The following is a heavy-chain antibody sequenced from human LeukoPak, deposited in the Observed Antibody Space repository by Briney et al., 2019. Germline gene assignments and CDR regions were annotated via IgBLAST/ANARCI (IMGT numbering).Heavy chain of an antibody. J-gene: IGHJ4*02. CDR2: FDPEDGET. CDR1: GYTLTELS. Sequence: ASVKVSCKVSGYTLTELSMHWVRQAPGKGLEWMGGFDPEDGETIYAQKFQGRVTMTEDTSTDTAYMELSSLRSEDTAVYYCATEITMVRGAVFDYWGQGTLVTVSS. D-gene: IGHD3-10*01. V-gene: IGHV1-24*01. CDR3: ATEITMVRGAVFDY.